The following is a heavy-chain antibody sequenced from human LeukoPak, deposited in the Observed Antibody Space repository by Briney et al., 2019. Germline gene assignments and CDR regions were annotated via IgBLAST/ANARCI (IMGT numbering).Heavy chain of an antibody. D-gene: IGHD5-24*01. Sequence: PSETLSLTCTVSGGSISSYYWSWIRQPPGKGLEWIGYIYYSGSTNYNPSLKSRVTISVDTSKNQFSLKLSSVTAADTAVYYCATTGRDGYNYYFDYWGQGTLVTVSS. V-gene: IGHV4-59*08. CDR2: IYYSGST. J-gene: IGHJ4*02. CDR3: ATTGRDGYNYYFDY. CDR1: GGSISSYY.